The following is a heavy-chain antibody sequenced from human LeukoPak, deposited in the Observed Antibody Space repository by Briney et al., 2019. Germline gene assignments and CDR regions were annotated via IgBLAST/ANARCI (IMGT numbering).Heavy chain of an antibody. Sequence: ASLKVSCQAYGYTLSDYFIHWVRQAPGQGLAWVGWISPKKGVTRYAQKFQGRVTMPRDTSINTAYMEVSSLKSDDTAVYYCARGPNHGAFDIWGQGTMVSVSS. CDR2: ISPKKGVT. CDR1: GYTLSDYF. V-gene: IGHV1-2*02. CDR3: ARGPNHGAFDI. J-gene: IGHJ3*02.